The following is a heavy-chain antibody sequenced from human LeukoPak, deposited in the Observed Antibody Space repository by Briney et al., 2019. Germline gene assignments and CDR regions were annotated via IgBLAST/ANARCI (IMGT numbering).Heavy chain of an antibody. CDR2: ISYDGSNK. Sequence: GGSLRLSCAASGFTFSSYGMHWVRQAPGKGLEWVAVISYDGSNKYYADSVKGRFTISRDNSKNTLYLQMNSLRAEDTAVYYCAKDLVAVAATDYYGIDVWGQGTTVTVSS. CDR3: AKDLVAVAATDYYGIDV. V-gene: IGHV3-30*18. CDR1: GFTFSSYG. J-gene: IGHJ6*02. D-gene: IGHD6-19*01.